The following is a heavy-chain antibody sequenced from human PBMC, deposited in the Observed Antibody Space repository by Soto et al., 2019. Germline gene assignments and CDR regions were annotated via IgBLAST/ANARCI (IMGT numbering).Heavy chain of an antibody. CDR2: ISSSGST. V-gene: IGHV4-31*03. CDR1: GDSIGGVGY. CDR3: VRGRSYSVYDF. D-gene: IGHD5-12*01. Sequence: SETLSLTCTVSGDSIGGVGYWSWIRQFPGRGLEWIGCISSSGSTYYNPALNNRISLSLDTSQIQFSLKLLSVTAADTAIYYCVRGRSYSVYDFWGQGTLGTV. J-gene: IGHJ4*02.